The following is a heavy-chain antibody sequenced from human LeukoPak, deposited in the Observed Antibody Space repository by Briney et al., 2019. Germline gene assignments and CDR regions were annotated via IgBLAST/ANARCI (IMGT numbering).Heavy chain of an antibody. V-gene: IGHV4-34*01. J-gene: IGHJ4*02. D-gene: IGHD6-13*01. CDR1: GGSFSGYY. Sequence: SETLSLTCAVYGGSFSGYYWSWIRQPPGKGLEWIGEINHSGSTNYNPSLKSRVTISVDTSKNQFSLKLSSVTAADTAVYYCARGIIGYSSSWYSGGSYFDYWGQGTLVTASS. CDR3: ARGIIGYSSSWYSGGSYFDY. CDR2: INHSGST.